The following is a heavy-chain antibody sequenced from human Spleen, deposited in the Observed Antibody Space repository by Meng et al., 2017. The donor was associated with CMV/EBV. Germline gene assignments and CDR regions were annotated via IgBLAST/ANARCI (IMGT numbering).Heavy chain of an antibody. V-gene: IGHV3-48*04. CDR1: GFIVRSNY. J-gene: IGHJ4*02. Sequence: GGSLRLSCAASGFIVRSNYMSWVRQAPGKGLEWVSYISSSSSTIYYADSVKGRFTISRDNAKNSLYLQMNSLRADDTAVYYCARDHDYWGQGTLVTVSS. CDR2: ISSSSSTI. CDR3: ARDHDY.